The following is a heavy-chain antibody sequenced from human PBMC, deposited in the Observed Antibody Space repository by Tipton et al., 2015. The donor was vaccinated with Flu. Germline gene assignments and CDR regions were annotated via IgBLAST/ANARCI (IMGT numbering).Heavy chain of an antibody. V-gene: IGHV5-51*03. CDR2: IYPGDSDT. Sequence: QSGAEVKKPGESQTISCQGSGYDFTSAWIAWVRLTPGKGLEWIGTIYPGDSDTTYNPSFEGQVTISAAKFISTAYLQWSSLRTSDSAIYFCARRSALDAFDIWGQGTVLAVSP. CDR1: GYDFTSAW. J-gene: IGHJ3*02. CDR3: ARRSALDAFDI.